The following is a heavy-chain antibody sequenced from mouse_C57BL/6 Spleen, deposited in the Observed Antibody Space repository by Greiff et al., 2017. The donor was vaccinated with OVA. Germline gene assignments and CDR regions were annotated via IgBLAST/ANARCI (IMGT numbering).Heavy chain of an antibody. V-gene: IGHV1-50*01. CDR3: ARFPYYYGSSPSYWYFDV. CDR2: IDPSDSYT. D-gene: IGHD1-1*01. J-gene: IGHJ1*03. Sequence: VQLQQPGAELVKPGASVKLSCKASGYTFTSYWMQWVKQRPGQGLEWIGEIDPSDSYTNYNQKFKGKATLTVDTSSSTAYMQLSSLTSEDSAVYYCARFPYYYGSSPSYWYFDVWGTGTTVTVSS. CDR1: GYTFTSYW.